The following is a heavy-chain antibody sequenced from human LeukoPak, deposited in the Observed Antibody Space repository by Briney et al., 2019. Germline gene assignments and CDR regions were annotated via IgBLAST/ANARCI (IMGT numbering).Heavy chain of an antibody. CDR1: GFIFSSYA. V-gene: IGHV3-15*07. CDR3: STTYYYDSSEGY. J-gene: IGHJ4*02. D-gene: IGHD3-22*01. Sequence: WGSLRLSCAASGFIFSSYAMNWVRQAPGKGLEWVGRIKSKTDGGTTDYAAPVKGRFTISRDDSKNTLYLQMNSLKTEDTAVYYCSTTYYYDSSEGYWGQGTLVTVSS. CDR2: IKSKTDGGTT.